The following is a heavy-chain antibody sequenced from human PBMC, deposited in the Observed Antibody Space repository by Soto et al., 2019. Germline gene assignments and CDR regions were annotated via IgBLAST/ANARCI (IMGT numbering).Heavy chain of an antibody. Sequence: QVQLMQSGAEVKRPGASVKISCKPSGYPFISYYIHWVRQAPGQGLEWVGLIDPSRGATSYAERFQDRLSITSDKSTATVYMNVWSLTSDDTAIYYCATFPRGYWGQGTLVSVSS. CDR1: GYPFISYY. V-gene: IGHV1-46*01. CDR2: IDPSRGAT. CDR3: ATFPRGY. J-gene: IGHJ4*02.